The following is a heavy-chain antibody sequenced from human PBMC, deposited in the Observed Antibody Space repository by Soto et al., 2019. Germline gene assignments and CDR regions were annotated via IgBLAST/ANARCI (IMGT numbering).Heavy chain of an antibody. V-gene: IGHV3-30*18. CDR1: GFTFSTYG. CDR2: VSYDGSNK. CDR3: AKDLGFCSGGSCYSEGYFDY. D-gene: IGHD2-15*01. J-gene: IGHJ4*02. Sequence: GGSLRLSCAAPGFTFSTYGMHWVRQAPGKGLEWVALVSYDGSNKNYADSVKGRFAISRDNSKNTLYLQMNMLRTEDTAVYYCAKDLGFCSGGSCYSEGYFDYWGQGA.